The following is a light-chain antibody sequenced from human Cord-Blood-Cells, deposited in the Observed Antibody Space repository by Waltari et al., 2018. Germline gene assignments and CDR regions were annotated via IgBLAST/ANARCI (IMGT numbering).Light chain of an antibody. CDR3: YSAADNNRV. CDR1: VLAKKY. J-gene: IGLJ3*02. V-gene: IGLV3-27*01. Sequence: SYELTQPSSVSVSPGQTARITCSGDVLAKKYARWFQPKPGQAPVLVIYKDSARPSGIPERFSGSSSGTTVTLTISGAQVEDEADYYCYSAADNNRVFGGGTKLTVL. CDR2: KDS.